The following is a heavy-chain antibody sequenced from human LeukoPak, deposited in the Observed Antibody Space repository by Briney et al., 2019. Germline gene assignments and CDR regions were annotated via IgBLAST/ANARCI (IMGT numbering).Heavy chain of an antibody. Sequence: SETLSLTCTVSGGSISSSTYFWGWIRQPPGKGLEWIGNIHYSGSTYYNPSLKSRVTISVDTSKNQFSLELSSVTAADTAVYYCARQDSSGYPYYFDYWGQGTLVTVSS. V-gene: IGHV4-39*07. CDR2: IHYSGST. CDR3: ARQDSSGYPYYFDY. CDR1: GGSISSSTYF. J-gene: IGHJ4*02. D-gene: IGHD3-22*01.